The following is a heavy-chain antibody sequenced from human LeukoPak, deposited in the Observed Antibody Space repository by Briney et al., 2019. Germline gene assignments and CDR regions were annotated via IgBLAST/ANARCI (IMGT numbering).Heavy chain of an antibody. CDR1: TXYX. CDR3: AREYYDYVWGSYRYEYFDY. CDR2: IYXGDSDT. J-gene: IGHJ4*02. Sequence: TXYXIXXXXQMPGKGLEXMXIIYXGDSDTRYSPSFQGQVTISADKSISTAYLQWSSLKASDTAMYYCAREYYDYVWGSYRYEYFDYWGQGTLVTVSS. D-gene: IGHD3-16*02. V-gene: IGHV5-51*01.